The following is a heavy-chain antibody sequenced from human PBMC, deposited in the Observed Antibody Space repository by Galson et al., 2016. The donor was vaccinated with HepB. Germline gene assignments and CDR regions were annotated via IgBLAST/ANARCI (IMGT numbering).Heavy chain of an antibody. CDR2: IYHRRST. J-gene: IGHJ6*02. CDR1: GGSLSSSY. V-gene: IGHV4-59*01. CDR3: ARDLLNRGRDHYFGMDV. Sequence: SETLSLTCTVSGGSLSSSYWSWIRQPPGKRLEWLGNIYHRRSTDYNSSLKSRLTMSGDTSKNQFSLKWSSVTAADTAVYFCARDLLNRGRDHYFGMDVWGQGTTVIVSS. D-gene: IGHD3-16*01.